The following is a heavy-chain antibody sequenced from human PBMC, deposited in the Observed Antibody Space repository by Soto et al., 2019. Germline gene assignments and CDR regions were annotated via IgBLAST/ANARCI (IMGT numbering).Heavy chain of an antibody. CDR1: GGTFSIYA. J-gene: IGHJ6*01. CDR3: ERDQVAGTQENV. CDR2: LIPIFGTA. D-gene: IGHD6-19*01. V-gene: IGHV1-69*06. Sequence: ASVKVSCKAFGGTFSIYAISWVRQAPGQGLEWMGGLIPIFGTANYAQKFEGRVTITADKSTSNAYMELSSLRTEDTAVYYCERDQVAGTQENVWRKVTTVTVSS.